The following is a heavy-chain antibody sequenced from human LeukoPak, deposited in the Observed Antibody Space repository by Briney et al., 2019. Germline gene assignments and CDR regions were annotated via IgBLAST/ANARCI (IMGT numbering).Heavy chain of an antibody. CDR2: INPNSGGT. CDR3: ARDIGSYNDY. D-gene: IGHD1-26*01. Sequence: EASVKVSCKASGYTFTVYYMHWVRQAPGQGLEWMGWINPNSGGTKNTQKFQGRVTVTTDTSTSTAYMELRSLRSDDTAVYYCARDIGSYNDYWGQGTLVTVSS. V-gene: IGHV1-2*02. J-gene: IGHJ4*02. CDR1: GYTFTVYY.